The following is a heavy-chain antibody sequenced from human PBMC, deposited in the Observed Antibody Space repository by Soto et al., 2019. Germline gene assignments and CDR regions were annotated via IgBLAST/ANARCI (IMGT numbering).Heavy chain of an antibody. D-gene: IGHD5-12*01. J-gene: IGHJ4*02. CDR1: GGTFSSYA. CDR2: IIPIFGTA. CDR3: ARELSPKRWLQFNY. V-gene: IGHV1-69*06. Sequence: ASVKVSCKAFGGTFSSYAISWVRQAPGQGLEWMGGIIPIFGTANYAQKFQGRVTITADKSTSTAYMELSSLRSEDTAVYYCARELSPKRWLQFNYWGQGTLVTVSS.